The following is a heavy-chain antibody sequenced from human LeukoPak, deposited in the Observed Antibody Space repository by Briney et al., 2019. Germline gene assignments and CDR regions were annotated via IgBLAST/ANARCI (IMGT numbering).Heavy chain of an antibody. J-gene: IGHJ5*01. V-gene: IGHV3-21*01. Sequence: GGSLRLSCAASGFIFSDYSMNWVRQASGKGLEWVSAISSSSSYIYYVDSVKGRFTISRDNAKNSLYLQMNSLRAEDTAVYYCVREPVRLGELSFGSWGQGTLVTVSP. CDR1: GFIFSDYS. CDR2: ISSSSSYI. CDR3: VREPVRLGELSFGS. D-gene: IGHD3-16*02.